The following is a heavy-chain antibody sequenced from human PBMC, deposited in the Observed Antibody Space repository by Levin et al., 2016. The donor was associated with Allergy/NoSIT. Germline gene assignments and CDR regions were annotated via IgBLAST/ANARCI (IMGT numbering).Heavy chain of an antibody. CDR1: GGSMSSSDSF. J-gene: IGHJ4*02. CDR3: ARQSPYGGSPRAIDY. Sequence: SETLSLTCTVSGGSMSSSDSFWAWIRQPPGKGLEWIGSMYFGGSTHYNPSLKTRVTIFVYASNNQFALKLSSVTAADTAVYYCARQSPYGGSPRAIDYWGQGTLVTVSS. V-gene: IGHV4-39*01. CDR2: MYFGGST. D-gene: IGHD1-26*01.